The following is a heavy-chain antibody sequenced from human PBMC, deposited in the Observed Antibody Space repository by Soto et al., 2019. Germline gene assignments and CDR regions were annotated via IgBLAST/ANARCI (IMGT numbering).Heavy chain of an antibody. CDR2: ISGSGGST. CDR3: AKEGKVPXYGDYEDTDYYYYGMDV. Sequence: GGSLRLSCAASGFTFSSYAMSWVRQAPGKGLEWVSAISGSGGSTYYADSVKGRFTISRDNSKNTLYLQMNSLRAEDTAVYYCAKEGKVPXYGDYEDTDYYYYGMDVWGQGTTVTVSS. J-gene: IGHJ6*02. V-gene: IGHV3-23*01. CDR1: GFTFSSYA. D-gene: IGHD4-17*01.